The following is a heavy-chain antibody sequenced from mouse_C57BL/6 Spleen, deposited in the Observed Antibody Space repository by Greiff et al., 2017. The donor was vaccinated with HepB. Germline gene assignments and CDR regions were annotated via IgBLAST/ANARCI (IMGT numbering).Heavy chain of an antibody. D-gene: IGHD1-1*01. V-gene: IGHV1-50*01. Sequence: QVQLQQPGAELVKPGASVKLSCKASGYTFTSYWMQWVKQRPGQGLEWIGEIDPSDSYTNYNQKFKGKATLTVDTSSSTAYMQISSLTSEDSAVYYCARGDGSSPAWFAYWGQGTLVTVSA. CDR2: IDPSDSYT. J-gene: IGHJ3*01. CDR1: GYTFTSYW. CDR3: ARGDGSSPAWFAY.